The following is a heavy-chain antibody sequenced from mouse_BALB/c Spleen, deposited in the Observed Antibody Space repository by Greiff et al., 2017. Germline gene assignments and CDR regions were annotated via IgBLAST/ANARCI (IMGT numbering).Heavy chain of an antibody. D-gene: IGHD1-1*01. CDR3: TRDGEDYYGSSYFDY. J-gene: IGHJ2*01. CDR2: ISSGGSYT. Sequence: EVKLVESGGGLVKPGGSLKLSCAASGFTFSSYTMSWVRQTPEKRLEWVATISSGGSYTYYPASVKGRFTISRDNAKNTLYLQMSSLKSEDTAMYYCTRDGEDYYGSSYFDYWGQGTTLTVSS. CDR1: GFTFSSYT. V-gene: IGHV5-6-4*01.